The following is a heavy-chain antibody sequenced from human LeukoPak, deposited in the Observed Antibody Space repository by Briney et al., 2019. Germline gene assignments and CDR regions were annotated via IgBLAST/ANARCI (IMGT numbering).Heavy chain of an antibody. CDR3: AKGSSGSYWVFDY. CDR2: IGASVGNT. V-gene: IGHV3-23*01. D-gene: IGHD1-26*01. Sequence: GGSLKLSCEASGFTFTSHAISWVRQAPGKGLEWVSSIGASVGNTHYADSVKGRFTISRDKSKNTLYLQMNSLRAEDTAVYYCAKGSSGSYWVFDYWGQGTLLTVSS. J-gene: IGHJ4*02. CDR1: GFTFTSHA.